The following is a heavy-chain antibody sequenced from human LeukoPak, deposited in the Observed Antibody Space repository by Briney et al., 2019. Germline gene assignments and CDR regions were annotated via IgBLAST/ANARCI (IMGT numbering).Heavy chain of an antibody. Sequence: GASVKVSCKASGYTFTSYGISWVRQAPGQGLEWMGWISAYNGNTNYAQKLQGRVTMTTDTSTSTAYMELRSLRSDDTAVYYCARDGHEVYYYDSSGYQGWFDPWGQGTLVTVSS. V-gene: IGHV1-18*01. CDR1: GYTFTSYG. CDR2: ISAYNGNT. CDR3: ARDGHEVYYYDSSGYQGWFDP. J-gene: IGHJ5*02. D-gene: IGHD3-22*01.